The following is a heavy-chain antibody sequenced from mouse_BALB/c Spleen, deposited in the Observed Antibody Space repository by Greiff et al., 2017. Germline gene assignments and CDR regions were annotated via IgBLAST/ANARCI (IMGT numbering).Heavy chain of an antibody. CDR1: GYTFTSYV. Sequence: EVKLQQSGPELVKPGASVKMSCKASGYTFTSYVMHWVKQKPGQGLEWIGYINPYNDGTKYNEKFKGKATLTADKSSSTAYMQLSSLTSENSAVYFCAREAGTRAMDYWGQGTSVTVSS. CDR2: INPYNDGT. CDR3: AREAGTRAMDY. J-gene: IGHJ4*01. V-gene: IGHV1-14*01. D-gene: IGHD4-1*01.